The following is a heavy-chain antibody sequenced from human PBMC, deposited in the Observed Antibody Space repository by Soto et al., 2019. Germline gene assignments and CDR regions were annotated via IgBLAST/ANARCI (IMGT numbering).Heavy chain of an antibody. Sequence: PSETLSLTCTVSGGSISSGGYYWSWIRQHPGKGLEWIGYIYYSGSTYYNLSLKSRVTISVDTSKNQFSLKLSSVTAADTAVYYCARVSAGIAAAGLFDYWGQGTLVTVSS. V-gene: IGHV4-31*03. CDR1: GGSISSGGYY. CDR2: IYYSGST. J-gene: IGHJ4*02. CDR3: ARVSAGIAAAGLFDY. D-gene: IGHD6-13*01.